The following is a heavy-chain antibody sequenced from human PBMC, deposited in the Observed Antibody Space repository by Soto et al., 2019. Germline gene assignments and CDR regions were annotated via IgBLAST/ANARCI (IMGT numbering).Heavy chain of an antibody. V-gene: IGHV2-26*01. J-gene: IGHJ4*02. CDR2: IFSNDEK. Sequence: SGPTLVNPTETLTLTCTVSGFSLSNARMGVSWIRQPPGKALEWLAHIFSNDEKSYSTSLKSRLTISKDTSKSQVVLTMTNMDPVDTATYYCARYSPDPGELSSYPNYFDYWGQGTLVTVSS. CDR1: GFSLSNARMG. CDR3: ARYSPDPGELSSYPNYFDY. D-gene: IGHD3-16*02.